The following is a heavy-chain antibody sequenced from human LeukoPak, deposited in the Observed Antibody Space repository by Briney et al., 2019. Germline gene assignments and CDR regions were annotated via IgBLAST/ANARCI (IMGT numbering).Heavy chain of an antibody. CDR3: ARDTLTVTTREKYFDY. CDR1: GFTFSSYE. V-gene: IGHV3-48*03. D-gene: IGHD4-17*01. J-gene: IGHJ4*02. CDR2: ISSSGSTI. Sequence: GGSLRLSCAASGFTFSSYEMNWVRQAPRKGLEWVSYISSSGSTIYYADSVKGRFTISRDNAKNSLYLQMNSLRAEDTAVYYCARDTLTVTTREKYFDYWGQGTLVTVSS.